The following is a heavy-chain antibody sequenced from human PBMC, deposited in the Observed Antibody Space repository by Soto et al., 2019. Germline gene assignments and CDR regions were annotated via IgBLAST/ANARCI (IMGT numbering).Heavy chain of an antibody. J-gene: IGHJ6*02. CDR3: AKDXVDTIFGVVPYYYGMDV. V-gene: IGHV3-23*01. CDR1: GFTFSSYA. D-gene: IGHD3-3*01. Sequence: HPGGSLRLSCAASGFTFSSYAMSWVRQAPGKGLEWVSAISGSGGSTYYADSVKGRFTISRDNSKNTLYLQMNSLRAEDTAVYYCAKDXVDTIFGVVPYYYGMDVWGQGTTVTVSS. CDR2: ISGSGGST.